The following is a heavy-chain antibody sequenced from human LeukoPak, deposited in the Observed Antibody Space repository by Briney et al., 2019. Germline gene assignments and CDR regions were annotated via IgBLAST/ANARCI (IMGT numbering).Heavy chain of an antibody. V-gene: IGHV3-23*01. D-gene: IGHD1-1*01. CDR1: GFTFSSYA. Sequence: PGGSLRLSCAASGFTFSSYARSWLRQAPGKGLEWVSAISENGGTTYYADSVKGRSTISRDNSKNTLSLQLNSLRAEDTAVYYCAKEGPTGTTKFDYWGQGTLVTVSS. J-gene: IGHJ4*02. CDR3: AKEGPTGTTKFDY. CDR2: ISENGGTT.